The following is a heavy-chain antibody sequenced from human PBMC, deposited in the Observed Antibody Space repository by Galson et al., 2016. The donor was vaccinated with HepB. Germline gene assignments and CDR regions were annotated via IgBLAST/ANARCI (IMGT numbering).Heavy chain of an antibody. CDR2: IAYDGVYK. Sequence: SLRLSCAASGFSFSASGIHWVRQAPGKGLQWVALIAYDGVYKYYADSVKGRFTISRDNSKHTVYLQMNSLRPEDTAVYFCAKDVNSGGTEDDTYGMAVWGQGTTVIVSS. CDR1: GFSFSASG. CDR3: AKDVNSGGTEDDTYGMAV. D-gene: IGHD7-27*01. J-gene: IGHJ6*02. V-gene: IGHV3-30*18.